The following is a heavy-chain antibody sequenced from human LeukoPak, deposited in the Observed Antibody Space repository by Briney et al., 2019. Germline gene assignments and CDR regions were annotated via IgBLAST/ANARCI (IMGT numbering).Heavy chain of an antibody. D-gene: IGHD6-13*01. CDR2: IYASGST. CDR3: ARGIAAAAGILDY. Sequence: SETLSLTCTVSGDSISDYSWNWIRQPAGKGLGWIGRIYASGSTDYNPSLKSRLTMSVDTSKNQFSLKLSSVTAADTVVYYCARGIAAAAGILDYWGQGTLVTVSS. J-gene: IGHJ4*02. V-gene: IGHV4-4*07. CDR1: GDSISDYS.